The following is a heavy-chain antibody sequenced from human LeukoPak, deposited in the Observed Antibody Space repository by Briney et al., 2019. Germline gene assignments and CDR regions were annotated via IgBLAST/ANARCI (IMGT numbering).Heavy chain of an antibody. CDR2: ISAHNGNT. Sequence: ASVKVSCKAFGYTFTSYGISWVRQAPGQGLEWMGWISAHNGNTNYAQKLQGRVTMTTDTSTSTAYMELRSLRSDDTAVYYCARDLRIAVAGPFDYWGQGTLVTVSS. CDR3: ARDLRIAVAGPFDY. J-gene: IGHJ4*02. CDR1: GYTFTSYG. V-gene: IGHV1-18*01. D-gene: IGHD6-19*01.